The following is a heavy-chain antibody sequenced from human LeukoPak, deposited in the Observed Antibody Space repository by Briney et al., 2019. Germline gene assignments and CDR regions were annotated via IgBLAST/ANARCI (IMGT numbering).Heavy chain of an antibody. J-gene: IGHJ4*02. Sequence: SETLSLTCTVSGGSTSSYYWSWIRQPPGKGLEWIGHIYDSGSTNYNPSLKSRVPISVDTSKNQFSLKLTSVTAADTAVYYCTKGGRRDILTYWGQGILVTVSP. V-gene: IGHV4-59*01. D-gene: IGHD3-9*01. CDR3: TKGGRRDILTY. CDR1: GGSTSSYY. CDR2: IYDSGST.